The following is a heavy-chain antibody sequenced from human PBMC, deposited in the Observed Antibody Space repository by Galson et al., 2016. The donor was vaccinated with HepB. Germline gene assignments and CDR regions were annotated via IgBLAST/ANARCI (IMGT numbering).Heavy chain of an antibody. D-gene: IGHD1-1*01. CDR2: VFHRGTT. CDR1: GASISSDHYY. Sequence: ETLSLSCRVSGASISSDHYYWVWIRQAPGKGLAFIGSVFHRGTTNYNPSLGSRVTMSVDTPKNQFSLTLTSVTAADTAVYYCAGLRTNNWYQNSLDIWGRGTLVAVSS. CDR3: AGLRTNNWYQNSLDI. J-gene: IGHJ3*02. V-gene: IGHV4-39*01.